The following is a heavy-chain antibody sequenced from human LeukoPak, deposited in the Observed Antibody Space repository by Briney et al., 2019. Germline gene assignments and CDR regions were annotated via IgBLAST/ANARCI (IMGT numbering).Heavy chain of an antibody. J-gene: IGHJ4*02. D-gene: IGHD6-19*01. CDR1: GFTFSSYA. CDR3: AKGQWLAKGGVDY. CDR2: ISGSGGST. Sequence: GGSLRLSCAASGFTFSSYAMSWVRQAPGKGLEWVSAISGSGGSTYYADSVKGRFTISRDNAKNSLYLQMNSLRAEDTAVYYCAKGQWLAKGGVDYWGQGTLVTVSS. V-gene: IGHV3-23*01.